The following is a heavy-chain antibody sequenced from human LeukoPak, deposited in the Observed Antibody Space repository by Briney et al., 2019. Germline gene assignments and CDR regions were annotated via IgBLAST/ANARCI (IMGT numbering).Heavy chain of an antibody. CDR3: ARVRYCSSTSCYLGVFDY. CDR1: GFTFSDYY. V-gene: IGHV3-11*04. CDR2: ISSSGSTI. D-gene: IGHD2-2*01. J-gene: IGHJ4*02. Sequence: GWSLRLSCAASGFTFSDYYMSWIRQAPGKGLEWVSYISSSGSTIYYADSVKGRFTISRDNAKNSLYLQMNSLRAEDTAVYYCARVRYCSSTSCYLGVFDYWGQGTLVTVSS.